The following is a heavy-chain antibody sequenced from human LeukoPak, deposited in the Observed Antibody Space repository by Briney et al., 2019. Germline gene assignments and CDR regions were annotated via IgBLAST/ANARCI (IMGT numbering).Heavy chain of an antibody. V-gene: IGHV4-59*01. CDR3: ARDEGGGDYWPFDY. D-gene: IGHD2-21*02. Sequence: SETLSLICTVSGGSISSYYWSWIRQPPGKGLEWIGYIYYSGSTNYNPSLKSRVTISGDTSKNQFSLKLSSVIAADTAVYYCARDEGGGDYWPFDYWGQGTLVTVSS. J-gene: IGHJ4*02. CDR2: IYYSGST. CDR1: GGSISSYY.